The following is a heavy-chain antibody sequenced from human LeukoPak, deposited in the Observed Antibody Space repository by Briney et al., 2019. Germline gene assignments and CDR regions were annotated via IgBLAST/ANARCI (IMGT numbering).Heavy chain of an antibody. D-gene: IGHD2-2*01. CDR3: ARVGFTTSWSNFDY. Sequence: ASVKVSCKASGYSFTTYNIHWVRQAPGQGLEWMGIINPTDGSTSYAQNFQGRVTVTRDTSTSTVYMELSSLRSEDTAVYYCARVGFTTSWSNFDYWGQGTLVTVSS. CDR1: GYSFTTYN. CDR2: INPTDGST. V-gene: IGHV1-46*01. J-gene: IGHJ4*02.